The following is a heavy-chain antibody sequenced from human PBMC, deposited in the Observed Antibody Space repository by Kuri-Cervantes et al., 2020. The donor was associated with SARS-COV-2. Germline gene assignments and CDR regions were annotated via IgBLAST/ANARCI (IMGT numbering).Heavy chain of an antibody. D-gene: IGHD3-16*02. J-gene: IGHJ4*02. V-gene: IGHV4-39*02. CDR2: IYYSGST. CDR1: GGSISSSSYY. Sequence: SETLSLTCTVSGGSISSSSYYWGWIRQPPGKGPEWIGSIYYSGSTYYNPSLKSRVTISVDTSKNQFSLKLSSVTAADTAVYYCARDGFGYDYVWGSYRYDYWGQGTLVTVSS. CDR3: ARDGFGYDYVWGSYRYDY.